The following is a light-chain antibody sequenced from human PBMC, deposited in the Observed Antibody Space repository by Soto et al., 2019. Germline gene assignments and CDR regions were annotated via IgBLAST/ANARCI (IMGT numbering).Light chain of an antibody. CDR3: QQYGSSGT. CDR1: QSVSNNY. J-gene: IGKJ1*01. CDR2: GAS. V-gene: IGKV3-20*01. Sequence: EIVLTQSPGTLSLSPGERATLSCRASQSVSNNYLAWYQQKPGQAPRLLIYGASNSATGIPDRFSGSGSGTDFTLTISRLEPEDVAVYYCQQYGSSGTFGQGTKAEIK.